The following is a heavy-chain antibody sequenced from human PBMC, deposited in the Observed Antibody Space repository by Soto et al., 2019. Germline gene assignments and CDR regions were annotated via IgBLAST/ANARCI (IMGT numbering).Heavy chain of an antibody. Sequence: QVQLVQSGAEVKKPGSSVKVSCKASGGTFGIYAITWVRQAPGQGLEWMGGIIAFSDIVNYTQKLQCRVTITAAESTNTAYMDLSSLRSEDTAVYYCARSLYSSSWYHSGNSYYYYGMDVWGQGTTVTVSS. CDR1: GGTFGIYA. CDR3: ARSLYSSSWYHSGNSYYYYGMDV. CDR2: IIAFSDIV. J-gene: IGHJ6*02. V-gene: IGHV1-69*12. D-gene: IGHD6-13*01.